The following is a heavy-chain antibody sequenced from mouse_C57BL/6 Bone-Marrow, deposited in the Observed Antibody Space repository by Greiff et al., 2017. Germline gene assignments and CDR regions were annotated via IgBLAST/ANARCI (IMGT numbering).Heavy chain of an antibody. D-gene: IGHD2-10*02. CDR2: INPYNGGT. J-gene: IGHJ2*01. Sequence: EVQVVESGPVLVKPGASVKMSCKASGYTFTDYYMNWVKQSPGKSLEWIGVINPYNGGTSYNQKFKGKATLTVDKSSSTAYMELNSLTSEDAAVYYGARVWSLGDYWGQGTTLTVSS. CDR3: ARVWSLGDY. CDR1: GYTFTDYY. V-gene: IGHV1-19*01.